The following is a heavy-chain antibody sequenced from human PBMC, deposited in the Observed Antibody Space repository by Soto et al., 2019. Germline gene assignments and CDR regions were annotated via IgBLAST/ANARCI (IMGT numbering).Heavy chain of an antibody. J-gene: IGHJ4*02. D-gene: IGHD2-15*01. V-gene: IGHV4-59*12. CDR1: GGSISSYY. Sequence: QVQLQESGPGLVKPSETLSLTCTVSGGSISSYYWSWIRQPPGKGLEWIGYIYFTGSTNYNPSLKSQVTISVDTSKNQFPLKPTSVTAADTAVYYCARFVPCSDRSCALDYWGQGTLVTVSS. CDR2: IYFTGST. CDR3: ARFVPCSDRSCALDY.